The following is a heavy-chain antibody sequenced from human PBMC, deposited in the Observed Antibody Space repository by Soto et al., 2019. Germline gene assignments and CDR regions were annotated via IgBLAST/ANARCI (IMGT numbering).Heavy chain of an antibody. CDR3: ARLEYYDSSGYFAPSFDY. J-gene: IGHJ4*02. D-gene: IGHD3-22*01. Sequence: SETLSLTCSVSGGSISSGNSYWGWIRQPPGKGLEWIGNIYYSGSTYYNPSLKSRVTISVDTSKNQFSLRLSSVTAADTAMYYCARLEYYDSSGYFAPSFDYWGQGTLVTVSS. CDR2: IYYSGST. V-gene: IGHV4-39*01. CDR1: GGSISSGNSY.